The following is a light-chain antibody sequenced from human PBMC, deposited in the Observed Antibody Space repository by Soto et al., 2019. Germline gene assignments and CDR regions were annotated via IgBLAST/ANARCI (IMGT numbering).Light chain of an antibody. CDR1: SSDVGGYNY. V-gene: IGLV2-11*01. J-gene: IGLJ2*01. CDR3: CSYAGSYNVV. CDR2: DVS. Sequence: QSALTQPRSVSGSPGQSVTISCTGTSSDVGGYNYVSWYQQHPGKAPKLMIFDVSKRPSGVPDRFPGSKSGNTASLTISGLQAEDEADYYCCSYAGSYNVVFGGGTKLTVL.